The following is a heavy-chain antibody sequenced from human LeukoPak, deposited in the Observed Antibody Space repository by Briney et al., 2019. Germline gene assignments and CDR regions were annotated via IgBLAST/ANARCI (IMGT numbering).Heavy chain of an antibody. Sequence: PSETLSLTCTVSGYSISIGYYWGWIRQPPGKGLEWIGSIYHSGSTNYNPSLNSRVTISRDTSKNHFSLQLSSVTAADTAVYFCARGRVSSSTWHSTYYYYFYMDVWGKGTTVTVSS. D-gene: IGHD4-11*01. CDR2: IYHSGST. V-gene: IGHV4-38-2*02. J-gene: IGHJ6*03. CDR1: GYSISIGYY. CDR3: ARGRVSSSTWHSTYYYYFYMDV.